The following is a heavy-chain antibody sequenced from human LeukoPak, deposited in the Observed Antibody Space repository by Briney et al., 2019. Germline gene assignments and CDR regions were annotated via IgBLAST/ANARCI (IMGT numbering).Heavy chain of an antibody. CDR1: GDSISSYD. J-gene: IGHJ4*02. Sequence: PSETLSLTCTVSGDSISSYDWSWIRQPPGKGLEWIGDIYYSGSTNYNPSLKSRVTISVDTSKNQFSLKLSSVTAADTAVYYCARQGPDAFFDYWGQGTLVTVSS. V-gene: IGHV4-59*08. CDR2: IYYSGST. CDR3: ARQGPDAFFDY.